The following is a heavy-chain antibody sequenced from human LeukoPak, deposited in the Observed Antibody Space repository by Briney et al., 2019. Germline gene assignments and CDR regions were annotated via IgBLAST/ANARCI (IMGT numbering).Heavy chain of an antibody. CDR1: GFPFSSYA. J-gene: IGHJ4*02. Sequence: GGSLRLSCAASGFPFSSYAMSWVRQAPGKGLEWVSVVGGNGGYTYYADSVKGRFTISRDNAKNTLYLQMTSLRAADTAVYYCAKRMGGLRYGFRALTTGGYFDFWGQGTLVTVSS. D-gene: IGHD3-9*01. CDR2: VGGNGGYT. CDR3: AKRMGGLRYGFRALTTGGYFDF. V-gene: IGHV3-23*01.